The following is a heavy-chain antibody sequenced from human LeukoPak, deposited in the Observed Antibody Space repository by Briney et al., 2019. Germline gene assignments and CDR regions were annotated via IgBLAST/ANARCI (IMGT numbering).Heavy chain of an antibody. CDR2: IRNKDNKYIT. CDR3: ARGLGSLLPGY. Sequence: GGFLRLSCAASGFTFSDHYMEWVRQAPGKGLEWVGRIRNKDNKYITEYTASVRGRFTISRDDSKNSLYLQMNSLKTEDTAVYYCARGLGSLLPGYWGQGTLVTVSS. V-gene: IGHV3-72*01. J-gene: IGHJ4*02. CDR1: GFTFSDHY. D-gene: IGHD2-15*01.